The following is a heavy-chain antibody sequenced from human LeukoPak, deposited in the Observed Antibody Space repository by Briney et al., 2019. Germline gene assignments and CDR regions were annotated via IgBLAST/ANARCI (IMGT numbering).Heavy chain of an antibody. CDR2: INAGNGNT. CDR1: GYTFTSYA. V-gene: IGHV1-3*03. Sequence: GASVKVSCKASGYTFTSYAMHWVRQAPGQRLEWMGWINAGNGNTKYSQEFQGRVTMTRDTSTSTVYMELSSLRSEDTAVYYCARGPYYDSSGYYGDFDYWGQGTLVTVSS. J-gene: IGHJ4*02. D-gene: IGHD3-22*01. CDR3: ARGPYYDSSGYYGDFDY.